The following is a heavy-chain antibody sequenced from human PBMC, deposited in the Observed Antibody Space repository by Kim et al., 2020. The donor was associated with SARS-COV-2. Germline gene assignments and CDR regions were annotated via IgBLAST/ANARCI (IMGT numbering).Heavy chain of an antibody. CDR3: ARVNSGGRELLPTYYYGMDV. CDR1: GYTFTSYG. Sequence: ASVKVSCKASGYTFTSYGISWVRQAPGQGLEWMGWISAYNGNTNYAQKLQGRVTMTTDTSTSTAYMELRSLRSDDTAVYYCARVNSGGRELLPTYYYGMDVWGQGTTVTVSS. CDR2: ISAYNGNT. D-gene: IGHD1-26*01. J-gene: IGHJ6*02. V-gene: IGHV1-18*01.